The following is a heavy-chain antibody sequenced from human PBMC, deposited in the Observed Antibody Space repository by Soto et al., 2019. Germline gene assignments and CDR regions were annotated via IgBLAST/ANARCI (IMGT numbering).Heavy chain of an antibody. V-gene: IGHV5-10-1*01. CDR2: IDPTDSSS. CDR1: GYNFGGYW. J-gene: IGHJ4*02. Sequence: PGESLKISCKGSGYNFGGYWISWVRQTPGKGLEWMGRIDPTDSSSNYNPSFEGHVTVSAEKSISTAYLEWSSLKTSDTAIYYCARHEAYTFSENFDFWGQGTLVTVSS. D-gene: IGHD3-10*01. CDR3: ARHEAYTFSENFDF.